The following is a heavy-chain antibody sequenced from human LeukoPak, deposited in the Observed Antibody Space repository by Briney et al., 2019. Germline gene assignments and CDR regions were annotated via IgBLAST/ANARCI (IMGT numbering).Heavy chain of an antibody. CDR3: ARDVDHDDSTGKGLVDF. Sequence: ASVKVSCKASGYIFTGYYMHWVRQAPGQGLEWMGWINPNRGGTNYAQKFQGRVTMTRDTSINTAYMELNRLTSDDTALYYCARDVDHDDSTGKGLVDFWGQGTMVTVSS. D-gene: IGHD4-11*01. CDR1: GYIFTGYY. J-gene: IGHJ3*01. CDR2: INPNRGGT. V-gene: IGHV1-2*02.